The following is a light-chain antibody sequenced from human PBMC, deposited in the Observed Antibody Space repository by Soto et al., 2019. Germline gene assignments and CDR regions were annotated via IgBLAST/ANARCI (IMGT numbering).Light chain of an antibody. CDR1: INDVGGYNY. CDR2: QVT. V-gene: IGLV2-8*01. J-gene: IGLJ1*01. Sequence: QSALTQPPSASGSPGQSVTISCAGTINDVGGYNYVSWYQQHPGKVPQLMIYQVTQRPSGVPDRFSASKSDTTASLTISGLQAEVEGDYYCMSYAGGNRFVFGTGTKLTVL. CDR3: MSYAGGNRFV.